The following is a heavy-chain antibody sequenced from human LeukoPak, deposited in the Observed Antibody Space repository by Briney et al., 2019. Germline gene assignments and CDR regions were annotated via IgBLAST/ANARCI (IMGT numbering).Heavy chain of an antibody. D-gene: IGHD6-13*01. CDR1: GFTFDDYA. J-gene: IGHJ4*02. Sequence: GGSLRLSCAASGFTFDDYAMHWVRQAPGKGLEWVSSISWNSGSIGYADSVKGRFTISRDNAKNSLYLQMNSLRAEDMAFYYCAKDMYPIIAAVGSMVNWGQGTLVTVSS. CDR2: ISWNSGSI. V-gene: IGHV3-9*03. CDR3: AKDMYPIIAAVGSMVN.